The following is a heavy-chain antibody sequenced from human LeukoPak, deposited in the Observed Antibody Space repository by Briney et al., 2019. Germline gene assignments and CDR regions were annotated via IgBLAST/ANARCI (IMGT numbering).Heavy chain of an antibody. J-gene: IGHJ4*02. CDR2: IYYSGST. V-gene: IGHV4-39*07. D-gene: IGHD5-18*01. Sequence: SETLSLTCTVSGVSISSSSYYWGWIRQPPGQGLEWIGSIYYSGSTYYNPSLKSRVTISVDTSKNQFSLKLSSVTAADTAVYYCVQDQEYSYAPRWGQGTLVTVSS. CDR3: VQDQEYSYAPR. CDR1: GVSISSSSYY.